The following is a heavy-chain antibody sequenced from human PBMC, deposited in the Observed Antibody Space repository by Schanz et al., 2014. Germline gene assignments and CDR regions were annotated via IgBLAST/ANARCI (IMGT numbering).Heavy chain of an antibody. V-gene: IGHV1-3*01. D-gene: IGHD6-13*01. CDR1: GYSFTPFP. Sequence: QVQLVQSWAEVKGPGASVKVSCKASGYSFTPFPIHWVRQAPGQRLEWMGWINAGTGNTEYSQKFQGRVTITRDTLASTAYMEVSSLRSEDTAVYYCARSGSSNWYCFDYCGQGTLVTVSS. CDR2: INAGTGNT. J-gene: IGHJ4*02. CDR3: ARSGSSNWYCFDY.